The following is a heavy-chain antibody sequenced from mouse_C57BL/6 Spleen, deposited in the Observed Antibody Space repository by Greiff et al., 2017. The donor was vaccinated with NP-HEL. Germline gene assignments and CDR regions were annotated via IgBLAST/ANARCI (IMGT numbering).Heavy chain of an antibody. CDR3: ARYRYYGSSYGAY. V-gene: IGHV14-3*01. CDR1: GFTIKNTY. J-gene: IGHJ3*01. CDR2: IDPANGNT. D-gene: IGHD1-1*01. Sequence: VQLQQSVAELVRPGASVKLSCTASGFTIKNTYMHWVKQRPEQGLEWIGRIDPANGNTKYAPKFQGKATITADTSSNTAYLQLSSLTSEDTAIYYCARYRYYGSSYGAYWGQGTLVTVSA.